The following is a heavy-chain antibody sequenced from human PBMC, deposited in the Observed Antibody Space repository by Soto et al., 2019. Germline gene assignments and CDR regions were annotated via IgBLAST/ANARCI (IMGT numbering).Heavy chain of an antibody. CDR3: AREEDTSMVTAGY. D-gene: IGHD5-18*01. V-gene: IGHV3-33*01. Sequence: GGSLRLSCAASGFTFRSYGMHWVRQAPGKGLEWVAVIWYDGSNKYYADSVKGRFTISRDNSKNTLYLQMNSLRADDTAVYYCAREEDTSMVTAGYWGQGTLVTVSS. J-gene: IGHJ4*02. CDR1: GFTFRSYG. CDR2: IWYDGSNK.